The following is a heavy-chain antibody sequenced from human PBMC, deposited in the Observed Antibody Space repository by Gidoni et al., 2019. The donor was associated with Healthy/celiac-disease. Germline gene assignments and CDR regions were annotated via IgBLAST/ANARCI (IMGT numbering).Heavy chain of an antibody. CDR1: GGSISSSSYY. Sequence: QLQLQDSGPGLAKPSETLSLTCTVSGGSISSSSYYWGWIRQPPGKGLEWIGSIYYSGSIYYNPSLKSRVTISVDTSKSQFSLKLNSVTAADTAVYYCATTLYSSGWHDAFDIWGQGTMVTVSS. J-gene: IGHJ3*02. CDR2: IYYSGSI. V-gene: IGHV4-39*01. D-gene: IGHD6-19*01. CDR3: ATTLYSSGWHDAFDI.